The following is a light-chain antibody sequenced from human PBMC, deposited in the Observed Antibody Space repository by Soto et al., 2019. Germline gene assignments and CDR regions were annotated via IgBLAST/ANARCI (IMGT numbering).Light chain of an antibody. V-gene: IGKV1-39*01. CDR2: AAS. CDR1: QTIVIY. CDR3: QQYYAPPT. Sequence: DIQLTQSPSSLSASVGDRVTITCRASQTIVIYLNWYQQKPGKAPKFLIYAASSLQSGVPSRFSGSGSGTDFTLTISSLQPEYFATYYCQQYYAPPTFGQGTRLEIK. J-gene: IGKJ5*01.